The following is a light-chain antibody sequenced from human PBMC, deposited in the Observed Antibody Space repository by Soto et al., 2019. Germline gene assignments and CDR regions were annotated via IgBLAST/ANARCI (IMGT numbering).Light chain of an antibody. Sequence: DIQMTQSPSTLSASVGDRVTITCRASQSISSWLAWYQQKPGKAPKLLIYDASILESGVPSRFSGRGSGTEFTLTISSLQPDDFATYYCQQYNSYWTFGQGTKVDIK. J-gene: IGKJ1*01. CDR2: DAS. V-gene: IGKV1-5*01. CDR3: QQYNSYWT. CDR1: QSISSW.